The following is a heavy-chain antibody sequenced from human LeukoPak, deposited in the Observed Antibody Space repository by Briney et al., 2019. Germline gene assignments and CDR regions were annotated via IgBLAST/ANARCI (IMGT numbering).Heavy chain of an antibody. V-gene: IGHV4-59*01. CDR3: ARQQLSQLYYFDY. Sequence: SETLSLTCTVSSGSIRNYYWIWIRQPPGKGLEWIGYVHFSGTTNYNPSLQSRVTISVDTSKKQFSLKLISVTAADTALYYCARQQLSQLYYFDYWGQGTLVTVSS. D-gene: IGHD6-13*01. CDR2: VHFSGTT. J-gene: IGHJ4*02. CDR1: SGSIRNYY.